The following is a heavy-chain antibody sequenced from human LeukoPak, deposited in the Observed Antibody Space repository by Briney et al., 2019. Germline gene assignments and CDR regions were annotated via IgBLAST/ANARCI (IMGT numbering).Heavy chain of an antibody. D-gene: IGHD1-26*01. V-gene: IGHV3-23*01. CDR2: ISGSGGRT. Sequence: PGGSPRLSCAASGFTFSSYAMSWVRQAPGGGLEWVSAISGSGGRTYYADPVKGRFTISRDNSKNTLYLQMNSLRAEDTAVYYCAKDLVGATPRRLFDYWGQGTLVTVSS. CDR3: AKDLVGATPRRLFDY. J-gene: IGHJ4*02. CDR1: GFTFSSYA.